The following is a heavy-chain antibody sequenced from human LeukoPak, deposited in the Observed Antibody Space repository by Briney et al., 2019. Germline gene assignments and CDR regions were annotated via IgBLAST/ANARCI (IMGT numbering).Heavy chain of an antibody. V-gene: IGHV2-70*11. J-gene: IGHJ5*02. CDR2: NDWDDDK. CDR3: ARIYADYSYNWFDP. D-gene: IGHD4-17*01. CDR1: GFALGTSGMC. Sequence: SGPTLVNPTHTLTLTCTFSGFALGTSGMCVRWICQPPGKALEWLARNDWDDDKYYSTSQKTRLTISKDTSKNQVILTMTNMDPVDTATYYCARIYADYSYNWFDPWGQGTLVIVSS.